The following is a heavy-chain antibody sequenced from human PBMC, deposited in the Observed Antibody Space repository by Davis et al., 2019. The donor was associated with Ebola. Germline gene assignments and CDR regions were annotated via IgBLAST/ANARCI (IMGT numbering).Heavy chain of an antibody. D-gene: IGHD5-12*01. CDR1: GYSSNNYA. CDR3: ARGRPLLWVATPVRFDY. V-gene: IGHV1-69*13. Sequence: SVKVSCKASGYSSNNYAISWVRQAPGQGLEWLGGIIPMFGTSKYEEKFQNRVTITADESTSTSYMELSSLRSDDTAVYYCARGRPLLWVATPVRFDYWGQGTQVNVSS. J-gene: IGHJ4*02. CDR2: IIPMFGTS.